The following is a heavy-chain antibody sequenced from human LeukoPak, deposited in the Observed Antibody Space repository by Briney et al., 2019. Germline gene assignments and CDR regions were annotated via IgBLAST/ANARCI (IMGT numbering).Heavy chain of an antibody. CDR3: AQNGGF. CDR1: GFTFSSYG. D-gene: IGHD3-16*01. CDR2: ISYDGSNK. J-gene: IGHJ4*02. V-gene: IGHV3-30*18. Sequence: GGSLRLSCAASGFTFSSYGMHWVRQAPGKGLEWVAVISYDGSNKYYADSVKGRFTISRDNSKNTLYLQMNSLRAEDTAVYYCAQNGGFWGQGTLVTVSS.